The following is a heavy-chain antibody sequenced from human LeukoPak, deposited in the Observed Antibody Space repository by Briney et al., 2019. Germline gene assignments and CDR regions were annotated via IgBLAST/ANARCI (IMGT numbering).Heavy chain of an antibody. CDR1: GGSISSGDYY. Sequence: SQTLSLTCTVSGGSISSGDYYWSWIRQPPGKGLEWFGYIYYSGTTNYNPSLNSRVTMSIDTSKNQFSLKLSSVTAADTAVYFCARGPYCGDDCYFDYWGQGTLVTVSS. D-gene: IGHD2-21*02. CDR2: IYYSGTT. V-gene: IGHV4-30-4*01. J-gene: IGHJ4*02. CDR3: ARGPYCGDDCYFDY.